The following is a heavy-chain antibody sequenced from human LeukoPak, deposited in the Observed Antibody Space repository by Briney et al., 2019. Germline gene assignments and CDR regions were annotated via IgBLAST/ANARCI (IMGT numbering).Heavy chain of an antibody. CDR1: GLTFKNAW. CDR2: IKSKTDGRTA. V-gene: IGHV3-15*01. Sequence: GGSLRLSCAASGLTFKNAWMSWVRQGPGKGLEWVGRIKSKTDGRTADHATFVEGRFTISRDDSKNTLYLQMNSLKTEDTAVYYCTTERGYSGYDNWGQGTLVTVSS. CDR3: TTERGYSGYDN. J-gene: IGHJ4*02. D-gene: IGHD5-12*01.